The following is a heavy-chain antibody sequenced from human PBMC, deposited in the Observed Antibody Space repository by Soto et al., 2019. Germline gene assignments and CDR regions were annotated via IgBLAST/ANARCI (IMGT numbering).Heavy chain of an antibody. CDR1: GITCNTAW. Sequence: VPLRLSCAAAGITCNTAWLTWVRQAPGKGLEWVGRIKGKPDGGATDYAAPVEGRFTISRDDSQNTVFLQMNSLKTDDTAVYYCTAGSPFNYWGPGTLVTVSS. V-gene: IGHV3-15*01. CDR2: IKGKPDGGAT. CDR3: TAGSPFNY. J-gene: IGHJ4*02.